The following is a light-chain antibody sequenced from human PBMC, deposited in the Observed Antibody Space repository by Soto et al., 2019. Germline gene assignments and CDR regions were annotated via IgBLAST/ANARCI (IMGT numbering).Light chain of an antibody. Sequence: QSVLTQPASVSGSPGQSITISCTGTSGDVGSYNLVSWYQHHPGKAPKLMIYEVSKRPSGVSNRFSGSKSGNTASLTISGLQTEDEADYYCCSYAGSGWVFGGGTKVTVL. CDR2: EVS. CDR1: SGDVGSYNL. V-gene: IGLV2-23*02. J-gene: IGLJ3*02. CDR3: CSYAGSGWV.